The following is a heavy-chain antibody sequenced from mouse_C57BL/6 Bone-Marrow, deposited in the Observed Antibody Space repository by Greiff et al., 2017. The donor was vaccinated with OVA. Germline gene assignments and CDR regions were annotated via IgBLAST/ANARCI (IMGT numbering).Heavy chain of an antibody. CDR1: GFTFSSYD. CDR2: ISDGGSYT. J-gene: IGHJ4*01. Sequence: EVKLMESGGGLVKPGGSMKLSCAASGFTFSSYDMSWVRQTPEKRLAWVATISDGGSYTYYPDNVKGRFTISRDNAKNNLYLQMSHLKSEDTAMYYCARGLGRAMDYWGQGTSVTVSS. V-gene: IGHV5-4*03. D-gene: IGHD4-1*01. CDR3: ARGLGRAMDY.